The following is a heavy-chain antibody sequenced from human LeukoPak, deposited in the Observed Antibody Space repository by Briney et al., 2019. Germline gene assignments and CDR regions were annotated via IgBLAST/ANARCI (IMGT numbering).Heavy chain of an antibody. CDR2: INSDGSST. D-gene: IGHD4-23*01. V-gene: IGHV3-74*01. J-gene: IGHJ4*02. CDR1: GFTFSSYW. CDR3: ASLSVVQFYFDY. Sequence: GSLRLSCAASGFTFSSYWMHWVRQAPGKGLVWVSRINSDGSSTSYADSVKGRFTISRDNAKNSLDLQMNSLRAEDTAVYYCASLSVVQFYFDYWGQGTLVTVSS.